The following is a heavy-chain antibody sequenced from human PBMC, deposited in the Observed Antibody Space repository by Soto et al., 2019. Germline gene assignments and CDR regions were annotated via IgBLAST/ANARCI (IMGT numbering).Heavy chain of an antibody. J-gene: IGHJ5*02. CDR2: ISGSGGST. CDR3: AKDDQGYGGYLTPYIWFDP. Sequence: EVQLLESGGGLVQPGGSLRLSCAASGFTFSSYDMSWVRQAPGKGLEWVSAISGSGGSTDYADSVKGRFTISRDNSKNTLCLQMNSRRAEDTAVYYCAKDDQGYGGYLTPYIWFDPWGQGTLVTVSS. CDR1: GFTFSSYD. V-gene: IGHV3-23*01. D-gene: IGHD4-17*01.